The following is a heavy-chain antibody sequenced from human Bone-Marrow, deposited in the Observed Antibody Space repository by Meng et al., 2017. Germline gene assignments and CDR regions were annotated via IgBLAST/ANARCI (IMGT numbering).Heavy chain of an antibody. Sequence: GESLKISCAASGFTFSSYAMNWVRQAPGKGLEWVSGITGSGGITYYADFVKGRVTISKDNSKSTLYLQMNSLRAEDTAVYYCVEGLSERYPVWGQGTLVTVSS. J-gene: IGHJ4*02. V-gene: IGHV3-23*01. D-gene: IGHD1-1*01. CDR3: VEGLSERYPV. CDR1: GFTFSSYA. CDR2: ITGSGGIT.